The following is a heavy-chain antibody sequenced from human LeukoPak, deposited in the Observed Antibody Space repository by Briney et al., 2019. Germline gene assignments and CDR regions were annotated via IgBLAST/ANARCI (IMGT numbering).Heavy chain of an antibody. CDR1: GGSFSAYY. CDR3: ARGPPQLTYCGRDCYRH. D-gene: IGHD2-21*02. J-gene: IGHJ1*01. V-gene: IGHV4-34*01. Sequence: PSETLSLTCAVYGGSFSAYYWSWIRQPPGKGLEWIGEINHSGSTNYNPSLKSRVTISVDTSKNQFSLKLSSVTAADTAVYYCARGPPQLTYCGRDCYRHWGQGTLVTVSS. CDR2: INHSGST.